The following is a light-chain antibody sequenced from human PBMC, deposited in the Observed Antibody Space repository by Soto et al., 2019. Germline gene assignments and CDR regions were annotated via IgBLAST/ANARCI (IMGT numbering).Light chain of an antibody. J-gene: IGKJ3*01. CDR1: QNIDTY. CDR2: ATS. CDR3: QQRSSWPFT. Sequence: EVVLTQSPATLSSSPGESVTLSCRASQNIDTYLAWYQQKPGQAPRLLIYATSNRATGIPARFSGSGSGTDFTLTISSLEPEDFAVYYCQQRSSWPFTFGPGTKVDIK. V-gene: IGKV3-11*01.